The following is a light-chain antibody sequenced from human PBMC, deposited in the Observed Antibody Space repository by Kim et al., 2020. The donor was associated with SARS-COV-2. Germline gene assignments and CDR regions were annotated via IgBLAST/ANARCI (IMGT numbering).Light chain of an antibody. J-gene: IGLJ2*01. Sequence: TCTYRGATNFGTSRKYWYQQKPGSPPQYLRRYKSDSDKQQGSGVPSRFSGSKDAAAKAGILLISGLQPEDEADDYCRIWHNNVGVLGGGTKVPVL. CDR2: YKSDSDK. V-gene: IGLV5-45*01. CDR3: RIWHNNVGV. CDR1: GATNFGTSR.